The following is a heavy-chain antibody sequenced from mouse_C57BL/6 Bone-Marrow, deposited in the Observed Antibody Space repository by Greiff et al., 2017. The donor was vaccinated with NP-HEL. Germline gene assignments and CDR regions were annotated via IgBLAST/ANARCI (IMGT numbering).Heavy chain of an antibody. V-gene: IGHV7-3*01. CDR1: GFTFTDYY. CDR2: IRNKANGYTT. Sequence: EVKLMESGGGLVQPGGSLSLSCAASGFTFTDYYMRWVRQSPGKALEWLGFIRNKANGYTTEYTASVTGRFTISRDNSQSILYLQMNALRAEDSATYYCAREGYDDFDYWGQGTTLTVSS. CDR3: AREGYDDFDY. J-gene: IGHJ2*01. D-gene: IGHD2-2*01.